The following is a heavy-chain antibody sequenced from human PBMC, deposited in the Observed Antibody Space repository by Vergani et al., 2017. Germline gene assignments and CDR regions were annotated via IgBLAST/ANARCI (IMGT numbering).Heavy chain of an antibody. CDR2: ISAYNGNT. CDR3: ARGRQLVPNDY. J-gene: IGHJ4*02. D-gene: IGHD6-13*01. Sequence: QVQLVQSGSEVKKPGSSVKVSCKASGGTFSRYTITWVRQAPGQGLEWMGWISAYNGNTNYAQKLQGRVTMTTDTSTSTAYMELRSLRSDDTAVYYCARGRQLVPNDYWGQGTLVTVSS. V-gene: IGHV1-18*01. CDR1: GGTFSRYT.